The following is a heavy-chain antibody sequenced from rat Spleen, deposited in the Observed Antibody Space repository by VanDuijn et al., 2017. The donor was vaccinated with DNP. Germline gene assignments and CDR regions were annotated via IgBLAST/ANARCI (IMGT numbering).Heavy chain of an antibody. CDR2: ITGGSGIT. Sequence: EVQLVESGGDLVQPGRSLKVSCVASGFTFSYYWMAWIRQVPGKGLEWIASITGGSGITSYPDSVKGRFTISRDDAKNTLSLQMNSLRSEDTATYYCARYSLIKRVWDYWGQGVTVTVSS. CDR1: GFTFSYYW. CDR3: ARYSLIKRVWDY. D-gene: IGHD4-1*01. V-gene: IGHV5-31*01. J-gene: IGHJ2*01.